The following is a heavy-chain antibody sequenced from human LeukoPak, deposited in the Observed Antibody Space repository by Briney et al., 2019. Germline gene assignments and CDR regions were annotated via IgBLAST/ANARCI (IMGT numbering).Heavy chain of an antibody. D-gene: IGHD3-10*01. CDR2: IYYSGTT. CDR1: GGSISTYY. CDR3: ARDQTYSGSGIYTYFDY. Sequence: SGTLSLTCTVSGGSISTYYWSWIRQPPGKGLEWIGYIYYSGTTNYNPSLKSRVTISADTSKNHFSLKLTSVTAADTAVYYCARDQTYSGSGIYTYFDYWGQGILVTVSS. J-gene: IGHJ4*02. V-gene: IGHV4-59*12.